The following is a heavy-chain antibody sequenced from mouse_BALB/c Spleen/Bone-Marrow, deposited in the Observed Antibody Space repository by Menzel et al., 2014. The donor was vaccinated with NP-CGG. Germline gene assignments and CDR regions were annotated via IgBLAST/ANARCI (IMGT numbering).Heavy chain of an antibody. Sequence: QVHVKQSGAELVKPGASVKLSCKASGYTFTSYWMNWVKQRPGQGLEWIGEIDPSDDYINYNQKVKGKGTLTVDKSSSTAYMQLSSLTSEDSAVYYCARSRGLYDYRYFDVWGAGTTVTVSS. V-gene: IGHV1-69*02. J-gene: IGHJ1*01. CDR1: GYTFTSYW. CDR2: IDPSDDYI. D-gene: IGHD2-3*01. CDR3: ARSRGLYDYRYFDV.